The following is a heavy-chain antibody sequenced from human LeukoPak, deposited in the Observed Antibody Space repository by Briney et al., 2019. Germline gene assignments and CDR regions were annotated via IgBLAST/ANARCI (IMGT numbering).Heavy chain of an antibody. Sequence: PGESLKISCKGSGYSFTSYWIGWVRQMPGKGLEWMGFIYPGDSDTRYSPSFQGQVTISADKSITTAYLQWSSLQASDTAMYYCARSLSPAAVALDYWGQGALVTVSS. CDR3: ARSLSPAAVALDY. J-gene: IGHJ4*02. CDR1: GYSFTSYW. V-gene: IGHV5-51*01. CDR2: IYPGDSDT. D-gene: IGHD2-2*01.